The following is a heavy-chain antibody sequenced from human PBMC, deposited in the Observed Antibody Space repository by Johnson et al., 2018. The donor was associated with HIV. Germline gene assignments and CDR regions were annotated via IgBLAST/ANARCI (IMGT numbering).Heavy chain of an antibody. Sequence: VRLVESGGGVVQPGRSLRLSCAASGFTFSSYAMHWVRQAPGKGLEWVAVISYDGSNKYYADSVKGRFTISRDNSKNTLYLQMNSLRAEDTAVYYCAREKIRAFDIWGQGTMVTVSS. J-gene: IGHJ3*02. V-gene: IGHV3-30*04. CDR2: ISYDGSNK. CDR1: GFTFSSYA. CDR3: AREKIRAFDI.